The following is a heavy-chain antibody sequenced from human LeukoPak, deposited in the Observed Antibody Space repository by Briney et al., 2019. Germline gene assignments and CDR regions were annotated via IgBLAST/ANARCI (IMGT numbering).Heavy chain of an antibody. CDR1: GYTFTGYY. CDR3: ARSQSFCCSSTSCYPDY. D-gene: IGHD2-2*01. Sequence: ASVKVSCKASGYTFTGYYMHWVRQAPGQGLEWMGWINPNSGGTNYAQKFQGRVTMTRDTSISTAYMELSRLRSDDTAVYYCARSQSFCCSSTSCYPDYWGQGTLVTVSS. CDR2: INPNSGGT. J-gene: IGHJ4*02. V-gene: IGHV1-2*02.